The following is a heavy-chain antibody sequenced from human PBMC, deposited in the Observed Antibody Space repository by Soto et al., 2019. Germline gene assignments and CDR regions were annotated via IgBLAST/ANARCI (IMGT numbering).Heavy chain of an antibody. J-gene: IGHJ5*02. CDR3: AREGGHTLWYP. D-gene: IGHD5-18*01. CDR1: GFTFSSYS. CDR2: ISSSSSYI. Sequence: EVQLVESGGGLVKPGGSLRLSCAASGFTFSSYSMNWVRQAPGKGLEWVSSISSSSSYIYYADSVKGRFTISRDNAKNSLYLQLNSLRAEDPAVYYCAREGGHTLWYPWGQGTLVTVSS. V-gene: IGHV3-21*01.